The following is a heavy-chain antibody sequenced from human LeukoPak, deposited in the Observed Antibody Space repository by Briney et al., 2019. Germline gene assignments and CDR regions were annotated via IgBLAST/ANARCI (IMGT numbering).Heavy chain of an antibody. CDR3: AREGVPEGEFDY. J-gene: IGHJ4*02. CDR1: GGTFSSYA. V-gene: IGHV1-69*13. D-gene: IGHD3-16*01. CDR2: IIPIFGTA. Sequence: WASVKVSCKASGGTFSSYAISWVRQAPGQGLEWMGGIIPIFGTANYAQKFQGRVTITADESTSTAYMELSSLRSEDTAVYYCAREGVPEGEFDYWGQGTLVTVSS.